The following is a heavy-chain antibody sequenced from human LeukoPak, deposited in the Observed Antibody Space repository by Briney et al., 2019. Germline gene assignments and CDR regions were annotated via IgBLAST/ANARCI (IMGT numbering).Heavy chain of an antibody. CDR3: AKGRLVPGSVLDY. CDR1: GFTFRSYD. Sequence: GGSLRLSCAASGFTFRSYDMYWVRQAPGKGLEWVAFIRFDGSDKNYADSVKGRFTISRDNSKNTLFLQMNSLRAKDTAVYYCAKGRLVPGSVLDYWGQGNLVTVSS. D-gene: IGHD6-19*01. CDR2: IRFDGSDK. J-gene: IGHJ4*02. V-gene: IGHV3-30*02.